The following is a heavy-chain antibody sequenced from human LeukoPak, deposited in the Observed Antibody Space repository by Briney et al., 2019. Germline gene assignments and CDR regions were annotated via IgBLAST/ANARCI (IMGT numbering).Heavy chain of an antibody. V-gene: IGHV3-21*01. J-gene: IGHJ6*03. CDR3: ARDPPAAMSGGYYYYMDV. CDR2: ISSSSDYI. D-gene: IGHD2-2*01. CDR1: GFTFTTYS. Sequence: GGSLRLSCAASGFTFTTYSMNWVRQAPGKGLEWVSSISSSSDYIYYADSVRGRFTISRDNAKNSLYLQMNSLRAEDTAVYYCARDPPAAMSGGYYYYMDVWGKGTTVIVSS.